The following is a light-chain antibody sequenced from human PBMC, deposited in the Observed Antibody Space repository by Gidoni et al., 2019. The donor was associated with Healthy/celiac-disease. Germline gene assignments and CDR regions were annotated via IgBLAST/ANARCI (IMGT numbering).Light chain of an antibody. CDR3: QQDGSSPLT. CDR1: QSVSSSY. CDR2: GAS. V-gene: IGKV3-20*01. Sequence: IVLTPSPGTLSLSPGERATLSCRASQSVSSSYLAWYQQKPGQAPRLLIDGASSRATGIPDRFSGRWSGTDFTLTISRLEPEDFAVYYWQQDGSSPLTFGGGTKVEIK. J-gene: IGKJ4*01.